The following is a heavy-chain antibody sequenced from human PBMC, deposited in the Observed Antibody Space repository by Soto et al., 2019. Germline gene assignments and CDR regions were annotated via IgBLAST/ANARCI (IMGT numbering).Heavy chain of an antibody. CDR1: GGTFSSHA. J-gene: IGHJ6*02. D-gene: IGHD3-16*01. Sequence: SVKVSCKASGGTFSSHAISWVRQAPGQGLEWMGGIIPFFKATNYAQKFQGRVTITADDSTSTAYMDLYSLRSEDKAVYYCVRDVQLNYYDGTFSYYAMDVWGQGTTVTV. CDR3: VRDVQLNYYDGTFSYYAMDV. V-gene: IGHV1-69*13. CDR2: IIPFFKAT.